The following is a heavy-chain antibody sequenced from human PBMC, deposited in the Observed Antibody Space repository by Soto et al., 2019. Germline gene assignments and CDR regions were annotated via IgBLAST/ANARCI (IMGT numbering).Heavy chain of an antibody. D-gene: IGHD3-3*01. CDR3: ARAYYDFWSGYSTYGMDV. CDR2: MNPNSGNT. J-gene: IGHJ6*02. CDR1: GYTFTSYD. V-gene: IGHV1-8*01. Sequence: EASVKVSCKASGYTFTSYDINWVRQATGQGLEWMGWMNPNSGNTGYAQKFQGRVTMTRNTSISTAYMELSSLRSEDTAVYYCARAYYDFWSGYSTYGMDVWGQGTTVTVSS.